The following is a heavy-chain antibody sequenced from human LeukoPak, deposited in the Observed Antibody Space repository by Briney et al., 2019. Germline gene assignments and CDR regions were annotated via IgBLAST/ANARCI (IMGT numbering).Heavy chain of an antibody. J-gene: IGHJ4*02. CDR3: ARGMVTAYCYDSSGYYPNDY. D-gene: IGHD3-22*01. CDR2: ISVYNGNT. Sequence: ASVKVSCKASGYVFTSYGVTWVRQAPGQGLEWMGWISVYNGNTNYAQKLQGRVTMTTDISTSTAYMELRSLRSGDTAVYYCARGMVTAYCYDSSGYYPNDYWGQGTLVTVSS. CDR1: GYVFTSYG. V-gene: IGHV1-18*01.